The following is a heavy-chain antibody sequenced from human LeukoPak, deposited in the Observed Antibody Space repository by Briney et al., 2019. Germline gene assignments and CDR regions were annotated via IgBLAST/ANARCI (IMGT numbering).Heavy chain of an antibody. CDR1: GFTVSNYY. CDR3: AGWFQRINSWFGLDS. D-gene: IGHD6-19*01. V-gene: IGHV3-53*01. CDR2: LYTDGST. J-gene: IGHJ4*02. Sequence: PGGSLRLSCAASGFTVSNYYMTWVRQAPGRGLEWVSLLYTDGSTYYADSVKGRFTISRDNSKNMVFLQMNSLRAADRAVYFCAGWFQRINSWFGLDSWGQGTLVSVSS.